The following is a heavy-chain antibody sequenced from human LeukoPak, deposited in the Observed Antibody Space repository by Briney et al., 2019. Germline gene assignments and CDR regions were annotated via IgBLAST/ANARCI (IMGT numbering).Heavy chain of an antibody. CDR2: ISGNGGST. CDR1: GFTFSSYA. D-gene: IGHD2-15*01. J-gene: IGHJ4*02. V-gene: IGHV3-23*01. CDR3: ARGDTVVVVAGNYLDY. Sequence: GGSLRLSCEASGFTFSSYAMSWVRQAPGKGLEWVSSISGNGGSTFYADSVKGRFSISRDTSKNTLDLQMNSLSVEDTAVYYCARGDTVVVVAGNYLDYWGQGSMVTVSS.